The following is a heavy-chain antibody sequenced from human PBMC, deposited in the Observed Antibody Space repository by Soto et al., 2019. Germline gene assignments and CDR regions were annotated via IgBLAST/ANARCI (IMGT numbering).Heavy chain of an antibody. V-gene: IGHV3-7*01. D-gene: IGHD2-2*01. CDR2: INQDGREK. J-gene: IGHJ3*02. Sequence: GGSLRLSCAASRFSFSNNWMTWVRQAPGKGLEWVANINQDGREKFYVDSVKGRFTIFRDNAKNSLYLQMNSLKAEDTAVYYCATAGDRDCSSIRCPNGAFDIWGQGTMVTVSS. CDR3: ATAGDRDCSSIRCPNGAFDI. CDR1: RFSFSNNW.